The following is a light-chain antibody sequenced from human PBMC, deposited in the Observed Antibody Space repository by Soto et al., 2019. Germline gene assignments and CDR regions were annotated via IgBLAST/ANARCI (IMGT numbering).Light chain of an antibody. V-gene: IGLV1-47*01. Sequence: QSVLTQPPSASGTPGQRVTISCFGSSSNIGSYYVYWYQQLPGTAPKLLIYRNNQRPSGVPDRFSGSKSGTSASLAISGLRSEDEADYYCAAWDDSLSVLFGGGTKVTVL. J-gene: IGLJ2*01. CDR2: RNN. CDR1: SSNIGSYY. CDR3: AAWDDSLSVL.